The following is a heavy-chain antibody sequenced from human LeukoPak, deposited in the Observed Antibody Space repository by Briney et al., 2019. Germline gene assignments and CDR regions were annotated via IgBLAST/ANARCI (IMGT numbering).Heavy chain of an antibody. V-gene: IGHV3-23*01. CDR2: ISGSGGST. J-gene: IGHJ6*02. CDR1: GFTFGSYW. Sequence: GGSLRLSCAASGFTFGSYWMSWVRQAPGKGLEWVSAISGSGGSTYYADSVKGRFTISRDNSKNTLYLQMNSLRAEDTAVYYCAKDDSAVAGTGSGMDVWGQGTTVTVSS. D-gene: IGHD6-19*01. CDR3: AKDDSAVAGTGSGMDV.